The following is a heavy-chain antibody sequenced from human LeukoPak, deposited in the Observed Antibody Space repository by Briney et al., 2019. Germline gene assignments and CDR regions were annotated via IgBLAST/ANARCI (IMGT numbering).Heavy chain of an antibody. J-gene: IGHJ4*02. D-gene: IGHD5-18*01. V-gene: IGHV1-46*01. CDR3: TREETGGYSYGYDL. CDR2: INPSGGST. Sequence: ASVKASCKASGYIFTNHDMHWVRQAPGQGLEWMGIINPSGGSTSYAQKFQGRVTMTRDMSTSTVYMELSSLRSEDTAVYYCTREETGGYSYGYDLWGQGTLVTVSS. CDR1: GYIFTNHD.